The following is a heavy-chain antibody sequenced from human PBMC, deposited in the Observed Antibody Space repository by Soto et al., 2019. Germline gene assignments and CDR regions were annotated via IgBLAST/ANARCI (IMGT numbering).Heavy chain of an antibody. Sequence: QVQLVQAGGGVKKPGASVKVSCTASGYTFTNYYIHWVRQAPGQGLEWMGILNPSDGRTTYAQKFQDRITTTRDSSTSTVYIDLTNLTSEDTAIYYCARDPRGTATRFDYWGQGTLVIVSS. V-gene: IGHV1-46*01. J-gene: IGHJ4*02. CDR2: LNPSDGRT. D-gene: IGHD3-16*01. CDR1: GYTFTNYY. CDR3: ARDPRGTATRFDY.